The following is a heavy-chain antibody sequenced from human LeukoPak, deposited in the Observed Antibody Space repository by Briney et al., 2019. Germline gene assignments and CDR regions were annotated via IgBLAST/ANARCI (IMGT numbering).Heavy chain of an antibody. J-gene: IGHJ4*02. Sequence: PGGSLRLSCAASGFNLRAYNMNWVRQAPGKGLEWVSSISTSSTYIYYADSVKGRFTISRDNAENSLYLQMHSLRVEDTALYYCARDDNWNDKHFDCWGQGTLVTVSS. CDR2: ISTSSTYI. CDR3: ARDDNWNDKHFDC. V-gene: IGHV3-21*01. D-gene: IGHD1-20*01. CDR1: GFNLRAYN.